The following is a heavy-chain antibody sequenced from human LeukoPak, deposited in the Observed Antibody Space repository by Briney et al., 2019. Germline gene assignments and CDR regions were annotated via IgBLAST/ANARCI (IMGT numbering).Heavy chain of an antibody. CDR1: GYTFTSYD. CDR2: MNPNNGNT. D-gene: IGHD3-3*01. CDR3: ARGRGVGITIFGVVIDTPYGMDV. V-gene: IGHV1-8*01. J-gene: IGHJ6*02. Sequence: ASVKVSCKASGYTFTSYDINWVRQATGQGLEWMGWMNPNNGNTGYAQKFQGRVTMTRNTSISTAYMELSSLRSEDTAVYYCARGRGVGITIFGVVIDTPYGMDVWGQGTTVTVSS.